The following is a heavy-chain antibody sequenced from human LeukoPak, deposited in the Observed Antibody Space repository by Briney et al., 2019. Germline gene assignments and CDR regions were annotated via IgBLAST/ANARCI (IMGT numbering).Heavy chain of an antibody. CDR3: ARDRGVDY. V-gene: IGHV3-48*03. D-gene: IGHD3-10*01. CDR2: ISSSGSTI. CDR1: GGSFTGYY. Sequence: LSLTCAVYGGSFTGYYWTWVRQAPGKGLEWVSYISSSGSTIYYADSVKGRFTISRDNAKNSLYLQMNSLRAEDTAVYYCARDRGVDYWGQGTLVTVSS. J-gene: IGHJ4*02.